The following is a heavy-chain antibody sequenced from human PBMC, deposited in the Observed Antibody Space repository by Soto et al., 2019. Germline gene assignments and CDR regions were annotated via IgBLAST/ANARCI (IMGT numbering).Heavy chain of an antibody. J-gene: IGHJ4*02. CDR2: ISGSGGTT. CDR1: GFTFSTYA. D-gene: IGHD2-15*01. Sequence: EVQLLESGGGMVQPGGSLRLSCAASGFTFSTYAMSWVRQAPGKGLECVSAISGSGGTTSYADSVRGRFSISRDNSKNMLYLQMSSLRAEDTAIYYCTKSLYGGTDYWGLGTLVTVSS. CDR3: TKSLYGGTDY. V-gene: IGHV3-23*01.